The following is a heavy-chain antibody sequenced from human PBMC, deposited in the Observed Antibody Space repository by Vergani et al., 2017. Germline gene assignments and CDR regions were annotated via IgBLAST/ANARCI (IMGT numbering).Heavy chain of an antibody. CDR1: GFPFSGYS. Sequence: EVQLVESGGDLVQPGGSLRLSCVASGFPFSGYSMNWVRQAPDKRLEWLSYISGSSSTIYYADSVKGRFTISRDNTKNSLSLQMSGLRVEDTAVYYCVRLPRGPWNFDLWGRGTLITVSS. CDR3: VRLPRGPWNFDL. CDR2: ISGSSSTI. J-gene: IGHJ2*01. V-gene: IGHV3-48*04.